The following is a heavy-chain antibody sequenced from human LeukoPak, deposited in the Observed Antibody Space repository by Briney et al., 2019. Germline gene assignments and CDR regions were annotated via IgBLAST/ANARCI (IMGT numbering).Heavy chain of an antibody. J-gene: IGHJ6*03. D-gene: IGHD5-12*01. CDR3: AKAGGNSGYDNYYYMDV. Sequence: GRSLRLSCAASGFIFSTYGMQWVRQAPGKGLEWVALIWYDGSNKYYVDSVKGRFTISRDNPKNTLYLQMNSLRAEDTAVYYCAKAGGNSGYDNYYYMDVWGTGTTVTVSS. CDR1: GFIFSTYG. CDR2: IWYDGSNK. V-gene: IGHV3-33*06.